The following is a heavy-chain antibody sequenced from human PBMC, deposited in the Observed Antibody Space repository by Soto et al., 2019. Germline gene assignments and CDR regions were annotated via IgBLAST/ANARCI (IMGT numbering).Heavy chain of an antibody. V-gene: IGHV4-39*01. CDR3: ARSRGIRYFDLGADAFDI. J-gene: IGHJ3*02. Sequence: SETLSLTCTVSGGSISSSSYYWGWIRQPPGKGLEWIGSIYYSGSTYYNPSLKSRVTISVDTSKNQFSLKLSSVTAADTAVYYCARSRGIRYFDLGADAFDIWGQGTMVTVSS. CDR2: IYYSGST. CDR1: GGSISSSSYY. D-gene: IGHD3-9*01.